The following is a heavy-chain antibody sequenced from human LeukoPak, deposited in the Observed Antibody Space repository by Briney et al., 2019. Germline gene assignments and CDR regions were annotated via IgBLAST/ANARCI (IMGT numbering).Heavy chain of an antibody. D-gene: IGHD6-13*01. CDR2: IYTSGST. CDR3: ARVTGYRIEAYFDY. CDR1: GGSISSYC. V-gene: IGHV4-4*07. Sequence: SETLSLTCTVSGGSISSYCGSWIRQPAGKGLEGIGRIYTSGSTNYNLCLKSGGTMSVDTSKNQFSLKLSYVTAADKAVYYCARVTGYRIEAYFDYWGQGTLVTASS. J-gene: IGHJ4*02.